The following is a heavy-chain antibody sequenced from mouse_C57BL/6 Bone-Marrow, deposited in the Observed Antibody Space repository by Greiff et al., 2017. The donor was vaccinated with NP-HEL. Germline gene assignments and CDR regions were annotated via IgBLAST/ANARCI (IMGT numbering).Heavy chain of an antibody. V-gene: IGHV3-6*01. Sequence: VQLQQSGPGLVKPSQSLSLTCSVTGYSITSGYYWNWIRQFPGNKLEWMGYISYDGSNNYNPFLNNRISITRDTSKNHLFLKLNSVTTEDTATYYCARVLRQGYWGQGTTLTVSS. CDR3: ARVLRQGY. CDR1: GYSITSGYY. D-gene: IGHD1-2*01. J-gene: IGHJ2*01. CDR2: ISYDGSN.